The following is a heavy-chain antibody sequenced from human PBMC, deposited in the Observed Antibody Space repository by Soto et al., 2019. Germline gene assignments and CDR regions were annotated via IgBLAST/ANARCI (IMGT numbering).Heavy chain of an antibody. Sequence: QVQLVQSGAEVKKPGASVTVSCRSSGDTFTDYYMHWLRQAPGQGLEWMGWINPNSGVTKYAQKFQGWVTMTRDTSIRTVYMQLSRRRSDDTAVYYCARESGGATATLDYYYFYMDVWGTGTTVTVSS. CDR2: INPNSGVT. V-gene: IGHV1-2*04. CDR3: ARESGGATATLDYYYFYMDV. J-gene: IGHJ6*03. D-gene: IGHD5-12*01. CDR1: GDTFTDYY.